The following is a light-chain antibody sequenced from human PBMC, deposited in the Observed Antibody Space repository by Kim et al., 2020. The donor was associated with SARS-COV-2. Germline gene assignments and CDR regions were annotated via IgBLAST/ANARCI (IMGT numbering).Light chain of an antibody. J-gene: IGKJ1*01. CDR2: GAS. CDR3: QQYGDSPRT. CDR1: QSVSSNY. Sequence: SPGERATLACGASQSVSSNYLAWYQHKPGQAPRLLIYGASSRATGIPDRFSGSGSGTDFTLTISRLEPEDFAVYYCQQYGDSPRTFGQGTKVEIK. V-gene: IGKV3-20*01.